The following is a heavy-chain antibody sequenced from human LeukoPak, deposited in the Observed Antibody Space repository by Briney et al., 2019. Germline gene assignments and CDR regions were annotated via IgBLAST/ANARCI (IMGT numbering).Heavy chain of an antibody. CDR3: ARRRIVSGTDAFDI. CDR1: GYTFTNFG. J-gene: IGHJ3*02. V-gene: IGHV1-18*01. Sequence: ASVKVSCKASGYTFTNFGISWVRQAPGQGLEWMGWINGYNGDTNYAQRVQDRVTMTTDTSTGTAYMELRSLTSDDTAVYFRARRRIVSGTDAFDIWGQGTMVTVSS. CDR2: INGYNGDT. D-gene: IGHD6-19*01.